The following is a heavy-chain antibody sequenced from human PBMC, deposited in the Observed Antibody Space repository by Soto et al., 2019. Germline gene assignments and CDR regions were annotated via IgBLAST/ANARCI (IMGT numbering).Heavy chain of an antibody. D-gene: IGHD2-2*01. CDR2: IYNTGRT. J-gene: IGHJ4*02. Sequence: PSETLSLTCTVSGGSSSSSSWSWIRQPPGRGLEWIGYIYNTGRTDYNPSLKSRVTISVDTSKNHLPLKLSSVTPAYTAVYYCARARFCTSTSCYHYFDFWGQGTLGTVS. CDR3: ARARFCTSTSCYHYFDF. CDR1: GGSSSSSS. V-gene: IGHV4-59*01.